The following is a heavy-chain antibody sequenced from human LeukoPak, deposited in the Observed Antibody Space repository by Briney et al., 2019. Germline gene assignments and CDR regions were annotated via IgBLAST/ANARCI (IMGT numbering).Heavy chain of an antibody. CDR3: AKDMSSSSSFDY. CDR1: GFTFDDYA. V-gene: IGHV3-9*01. D-gene: IGHD6-6*01. J-gene: IGHJ4*02. CDR2: ISWNSGSI. Sequence: GGSLRLSCAASGFTFDDYAMHWVRQAPGKGLEWVSGISWNSGSIGYADSVKGRFTISRDNAKNSLYLQMNSLRAEDTALNYCAKDMSSSSSFDYWGQGTLVTVSS.